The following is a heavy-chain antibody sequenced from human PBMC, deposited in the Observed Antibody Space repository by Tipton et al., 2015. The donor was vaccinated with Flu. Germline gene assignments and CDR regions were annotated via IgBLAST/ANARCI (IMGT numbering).Heavy chain of an antibody. D-gene: IGHD5-24*01. CDR1: GGSISSSDYY. CDR3: ARVGDGYAYDY. J-gene: IGHJ4*02. CDR2: ISYSGCT. Sequence: LRLSCTVSGGSISSSDYYWGWIRQPPGKGLEWIGSISYSGCTYYNPSLKSRVTISVDTSKNQFSLKLSSVTAADTAMYYCARVGDGYAYDYWGQGTLVTVSS. V-gene: IGHV4-39*07.